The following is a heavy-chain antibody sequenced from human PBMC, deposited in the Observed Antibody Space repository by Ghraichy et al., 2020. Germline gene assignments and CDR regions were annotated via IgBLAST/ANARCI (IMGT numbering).Heavy chain of an antibody. J-gene: IGHJ2*01. V-gene: IGHV3-30*04. D-gene: IGHD4/OR15-4a*01. Sequence: GGSLRLSCAASGFTFSSYAMHWVRQAPGKGLEWVAVISYDGSNKYYADSVKGRFTISRDNSKNTLYLQMNSLRAEDTAVYYCARDFLTTHWYFDLWGRGTLVTVSS. CDR2: ISYDGSNK. CDR1: GFTFSSYA. CDR3: ARDFLTTHWYFDL.